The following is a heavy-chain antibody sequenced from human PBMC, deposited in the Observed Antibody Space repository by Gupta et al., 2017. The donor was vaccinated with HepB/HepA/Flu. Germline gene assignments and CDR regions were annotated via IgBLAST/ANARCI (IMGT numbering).Heavy chain of an antibody. D-gene: IGHD2-21*01. J-gene: IGHJ5*02. CDR1: GFTFSSYG. CDR2: IWYDGSNK. V-gene: IGHV3-33*01. Sequence: QVQLVESGGGVVQPGRSLRLSCAASGFTFSSYGMHWVRQAPGKGLEWVAVIWYDGSNKYYADSVKGRFTISRDNSKNTLYLQMNSLRAEDTAAYYCARDHSGHIVVRGGFDPWGQGTLVTVSS. CDR3: ARDHSGHIVVRGGFDP.